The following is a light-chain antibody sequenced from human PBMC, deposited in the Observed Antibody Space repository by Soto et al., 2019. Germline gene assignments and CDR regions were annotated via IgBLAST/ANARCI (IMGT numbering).Light chain of an antibody. J-gene: IGKJ5*01. CDR2: ATS. CDR3: QKYNSVPIT. V-gene: IGKV1-27*01. CDR1: QGIGNN. Sequence: DIQMTQSPSSLSASVGDRVTITCRASQGIGNNLAWYQQKPGKVPKLLIYATSTLQSGVPSRFSGSGSGTDFTLTISSLQPEDVATYYCQKYNSVPITFGQGTRLEI.